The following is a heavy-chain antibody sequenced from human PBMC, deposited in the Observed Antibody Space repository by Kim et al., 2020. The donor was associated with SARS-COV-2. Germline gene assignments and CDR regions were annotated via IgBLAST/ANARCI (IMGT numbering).Heavy chain of an antibody. CDR3: AKGMRFLDLLAYYMDV. V-gene: IGHV3-9*01. CDR1: GFTFGDHA. D-gene: IGHD3-3*01. Sequence: GGSLRLSCTASGFTFGDHAMHWVRQTPGKGLEWVASITWNSGNIGYADSMKGRLTLSRDNAKNSLYLQMNSLRPDDTGLYYCAKGMRFLDLLAYYMDVWGKGTPVTVSS. J-gene: IGHJ6*03. CDR2: ITWNSGNI.